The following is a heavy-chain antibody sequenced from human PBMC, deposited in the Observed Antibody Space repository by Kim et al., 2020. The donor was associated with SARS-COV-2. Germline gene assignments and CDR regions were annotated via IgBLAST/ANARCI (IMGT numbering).Heavy chain of an antibody. Sequence: ASVKVSCKASGYTFTNYGISWVRQAPGQRLEYMGWISAHNGNTNFAPKFQGRVTMTTDTSTSTAYMEMRNLTSDDTAGYYCAREGLVDATTPYFDHWGQGTLVTVST. D-gene: IGHD2-15*01. V-gene: IGHV1-18*01. CDR3: AREGLVDATTPYFDH. J-gene: IGHJ4*02. CDR2: ISAHNGNT. CDR1: GYTFTNYG.